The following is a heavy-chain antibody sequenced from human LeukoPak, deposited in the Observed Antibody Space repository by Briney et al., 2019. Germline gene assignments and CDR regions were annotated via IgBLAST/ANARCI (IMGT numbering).Heavy chain of an antibody. J-gene: IGHJ5*02. CDR2: IKSKTDGGTT. V-gene: IGHV3-15*07. D-gene: IGHD1-14*01. CDR3: AKDQPMGP. CDR1: GFTFSNAW. Sequence: KAGGPLRLSCAASGFTFSNAWMNWVRQAPGKGLEWVGRIKSKTDGGTTDYAAPVKGRFTISRDNSKNTLYLQMNSLRAEDTAVYYCAKDQPMGPWGQGTLVTVSS.